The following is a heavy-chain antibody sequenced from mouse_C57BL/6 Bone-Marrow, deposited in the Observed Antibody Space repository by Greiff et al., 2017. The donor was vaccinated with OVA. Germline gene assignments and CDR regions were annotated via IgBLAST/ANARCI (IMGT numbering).Heavy chain of an antibody. J-gene: IGHJ1*03. CDR1: GYTFTSYW. D-gene: IGHD1-1*01. CDR2: INPSNGGT. V-gene: IGHV1-53*01. Sequence: QVQLKQPGTELVKPGASVKLSCKASGYTFTSYWMHWVKQRPGQGLEWIGNINPSNGGTNYNEKFKSKATLTVDKSSSTAYMQLSSLTSEDSAVYYCARSAGSSHWYFDVWGTGTTVTVSS. CDR3: ARSAGSSHWYFDV.